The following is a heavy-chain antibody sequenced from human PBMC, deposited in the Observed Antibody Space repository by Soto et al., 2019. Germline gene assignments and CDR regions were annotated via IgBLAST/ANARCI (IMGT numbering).Heavy chain of an antibody. CDR1: GGAVSSGDYY. V-gene: IGHV4-61*08. D-gene: IGHD5-18*01. Sequence: SETLSLTCTVSGGAVSSGDYYWSWIRQPPGKGLEWIGYIYYSGNTNYNPSLKSRVIISVDTSKNLFSLKLTSVTAADTAVYYCARIPVDTSMIYWLDPWGQGTLVTV. CDR2: IYYSGNT. J-gene: IGHJ5*02. CDR3: ARIPVDTSMIYWLDP.